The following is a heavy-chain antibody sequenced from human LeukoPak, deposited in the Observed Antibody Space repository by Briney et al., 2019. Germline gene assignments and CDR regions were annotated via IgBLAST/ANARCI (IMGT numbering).Heavy chain of an antibody. CDR2: IFYSGST. Sequence: SETLSLTCTVSGVSISTSNYYWGWIRQPPGKGLEWIGNIFYSGSTYYSPSLKSRVTISLDTSRNQFSLKLNSVTAADTAVYYCASSYCSGGSCYSDWFDPWGQGTLVTVSS. CDR3: ASSYCSGGSCYSDWFDP. J-gene: IGHJ5*02. V-gene: IGHV4-39*07. CDR1: GVSISTSNYY. D-gene: IGHD2-15*01.